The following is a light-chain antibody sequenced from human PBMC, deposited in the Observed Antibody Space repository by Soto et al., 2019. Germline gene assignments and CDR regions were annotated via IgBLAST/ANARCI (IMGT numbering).Light chain of an antibody. J-gene: IGLJ1*01. Sequence: QSALTQPPSASRTPGQRVTISCSGSSSNIGTNYVYWYQQLPGTAPKLLIYRNNQRPSGAPDRFSGSKSGTSASLAISGLRSEDEADYYCATWDDSLGGYVFGTGTKVTVL. CDR1: SSNIGTNY. CDR3: ATWDDSLGGYV. CDR2: RNN. V-gene: IGLV1-47*01.